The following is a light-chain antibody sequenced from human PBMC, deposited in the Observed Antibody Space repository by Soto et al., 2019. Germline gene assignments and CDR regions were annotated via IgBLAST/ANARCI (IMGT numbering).Light chain of an antibody. Sequence: DIQMTQSPSSLSASVGDRVTITCRASQSIDTFLNWYQQKPGKAPNLLIYAASSLQSGVPSRFSGSGSGTHFTLTISSLQSEDFAVYYCQQRNKWPPVTFGGGTRVEIK. CDR2: AAS. CDR3: QQRNKWPPVT. J-gene: IGKJ4*01. CDR1: QSIDTF. V-gene: IGKV1-39*01.